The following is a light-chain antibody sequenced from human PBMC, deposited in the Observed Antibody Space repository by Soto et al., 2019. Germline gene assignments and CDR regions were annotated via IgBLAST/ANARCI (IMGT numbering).Light chain of an antibody. V-gene: IGKV3-20*01. CDR2: GAI. J-gene: IGKJ2*02. CDR1: QSVSGSF. CDR3: QQYGSTPCT. Sequence: IVLTQSPGTLSLSPGERAALSCRASQSVSGSFLAWYQQQPGQAPRLLVHGAISRATGIPDRFRGSGSGTNFTLTISRPEPEDLAVYYWQQYGSTPCTFGQGTKLEIK.